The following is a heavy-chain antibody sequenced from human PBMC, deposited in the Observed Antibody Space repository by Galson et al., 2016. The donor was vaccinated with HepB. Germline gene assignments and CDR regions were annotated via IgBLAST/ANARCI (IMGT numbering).Heavy chain of an antibody. J-gene: IGHJ4*02. D-gene: IGHD2-15*01. CDR1: GFSFSGYA. CDR3: AKVAPGGYFFDT. Sequence: SLRLSCAPSGFSFSGYAMSWVRQAPGKGPEWVSSISASGANTYYADSVDGRFTVSRDNFKNTLYLQMNSLRAEDTAVYYCAKVAPGGYFFDTWGRGALVT. CDR2: ISASGANT. V-gene: IGHV3-23*01.